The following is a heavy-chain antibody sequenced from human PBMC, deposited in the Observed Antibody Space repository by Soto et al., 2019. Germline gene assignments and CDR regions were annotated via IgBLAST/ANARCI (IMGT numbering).Heavy chain of an antibody. CDR2: ISYDGSNK. Sequence: GGSLRLSCAASGVTFSSYAMHWVRRAPGKGLEWVAVISYDGSNKYYAVSVKGRFTISRDNSKNTLYLQMNSLRAEDTAVYYRASDLGRITMIVLVQGLYYWGQGTLVTVSS. D-gene: IGHD3-22*01. V-gene: IGHV3-30-3*01. J-gene: IGHJ4*02. CDR1: GVTFSSYA. CDR3: ASDLGRITMIVLVQGLYY.